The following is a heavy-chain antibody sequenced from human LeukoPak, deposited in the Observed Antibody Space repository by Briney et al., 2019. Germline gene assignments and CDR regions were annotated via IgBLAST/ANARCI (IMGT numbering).Heavy chain of an antibody. D-gene: IGHD6-13*01. J-gene: IGHJ5*01. V-gene: IGHV4-38-2*01. CDR2: VVHRGTT. CDR1: NYFISSGYF. Sequence: PSETLSLTCAVSNYFISSGYFWGWIRQSPGKGLEWIGSVVHRGTTTYNPSLKSRATLSLDTSKNQFSLTLTSVTAADTAVYYCARQDGSSPLADSWGQGTLVTVSS. CDR3: ARQDGSSPLADS.